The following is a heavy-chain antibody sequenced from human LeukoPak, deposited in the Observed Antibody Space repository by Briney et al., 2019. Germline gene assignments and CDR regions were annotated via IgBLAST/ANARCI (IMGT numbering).Heavy chain of an antibody. CDR1: GYTFTGYY. CDR2: INPNSGGT. Sequence: ASVKVFCKASGYTFTGYYMHWVRQAPGQGLEWMGWINPNSGGTNYAQKFQGRVTMTRDTSISTAYMELSRLRSDDTAVYYCARDIRGEYYFDYWGQGTLVIVSS. J-gene: IGHJ4*02. CDR3: ARDIRGEYYFDY. V-gene: IGHV1-2*02. D-gene: IGHD7-27*01.